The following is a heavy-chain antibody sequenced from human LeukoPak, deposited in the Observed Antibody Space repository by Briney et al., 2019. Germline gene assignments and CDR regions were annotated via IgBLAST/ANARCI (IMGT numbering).Heavy chain of an antibody. V-gene: IGHV3-7*04. D-gene: IGHD2-15*01. Sequence: GGSLRLSCVASGLPFSSSWMSWVRQPPGKGLEWVTIIKPDGGEKYYVDSVKGRFTISRDNAKNSLYLQMNSLRAEDTAVYYCARSLLPDIVVVVAVRGIQAFDIWGQGTMVTVSS. J-gene: IGHJ3*02. CDR1: GLPFSSSW. CDR3: ARSLLPDIVVVVAVRGIQAFDI. CDR2: IKPDGGEK.